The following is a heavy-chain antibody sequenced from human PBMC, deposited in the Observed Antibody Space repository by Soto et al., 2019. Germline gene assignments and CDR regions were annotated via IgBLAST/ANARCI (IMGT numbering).Heavy chain of an antibody. Sequence: PSETLSLTCTVSGGSLNSSSHYWSWIRQPPGKGLEWIGYIHYFGSTKYNPSLESRVVISVDTSKNQFSLKVPSVTAADTAIYFCARGGSYVGFDSWGQGARVTVPQ. V-gene: IGHV4-61*01. CDR3: ARGGSYVGFDS. D-gene: IGHD1-26*01. J-gene: IGHJ4*02. CDR2: IHYFGST. CDR1: GGSLNSSSHY.